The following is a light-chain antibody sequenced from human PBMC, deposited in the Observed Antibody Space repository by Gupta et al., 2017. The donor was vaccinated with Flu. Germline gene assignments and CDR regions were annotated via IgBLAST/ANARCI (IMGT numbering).Light chain of an antibody. J-gene: IGLJ3*02. CDR2: DVT. CDR1: SSDVGSYDY. CDR3: CSYAGSHTWV. Sequence: QSALTQPRSVSGSFGQSITISCHGTSSDVGSYDYVSWYQQHPGKAPKLIIYDVTKRPPGVPDRFSGSRSGNTASLTISGLQAQDEADYYCCSYAGSHTWVFGGGTKVTVL. V-gene: IGLV2-11*01.